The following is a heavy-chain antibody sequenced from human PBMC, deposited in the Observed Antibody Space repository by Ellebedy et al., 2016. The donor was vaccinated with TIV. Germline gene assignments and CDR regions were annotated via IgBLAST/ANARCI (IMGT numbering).Heavy chain of an antibody. CDR2: FYHSGST. Sequence: SETLSLXCTVSDYSISSGYYWGWIRQPPGKGLEWIGSFYHSGSTYYNPSLKSRVTMSVDTSKNQFTLKLSSVTAADTAVYYCVRDSGNWAIDYWGQGTLVTVSS. CDR3: VRDSGNWAIDY. V-gene: IGHV4-38-2*02. J-gene: IGHJ4*02. D-gene: IGHD7-27*01. CDR1: DYSISSGYY.